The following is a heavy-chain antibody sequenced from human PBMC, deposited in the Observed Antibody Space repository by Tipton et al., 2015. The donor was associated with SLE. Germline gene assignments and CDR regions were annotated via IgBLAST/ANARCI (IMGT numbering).Heavy chain of an antibody. CDR1: GGSISSGNYH. J-gene: IGHJ4*02. D-gene: IGHD1-1*01. V-gene: IGHV4-61*02. CDR2: IYTSGST. Sequence: TLSLTCTVSGGSISSGNYHWSWIRQPAGKGLEWIGRIYTSGSTNYNPSLKSRITISLDTSKNQFSLNLSSVTAADTAVYYCARVSPGGNWMSWGQGTLVTVSS. CDR3: ARVSPGGNWMS.